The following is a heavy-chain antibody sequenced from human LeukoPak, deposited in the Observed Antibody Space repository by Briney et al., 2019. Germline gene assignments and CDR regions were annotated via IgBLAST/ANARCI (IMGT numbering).Heavy chain of an antibody. CDR1: GFTFSNYG. D-gene: IGHD3-9*01. V-gene: IGHV3-30*02. Sequence: GGSLRLSCATSGFTFSNYGMHWVRQAPGKGLEWVAFIRFDGSTKYYADSVKGRFTISRDNSKNTLYLQMNSLRAEDTAVYYCAKVIGFAWLRVAAFDIWGQGTMVTVSS. J-gene: IGHJ3*02. CDR2: IRFDGSTK. CDR3: AKVIGFAWLRVAAFDI.